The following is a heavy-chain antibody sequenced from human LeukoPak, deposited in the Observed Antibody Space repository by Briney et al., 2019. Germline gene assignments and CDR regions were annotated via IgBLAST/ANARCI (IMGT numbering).Heavy chain of an antibody. D-gene: IGHD4-17*01. J-gene: IGHJ4*02. V-gene: IGHV3-7*01. CDR2: IKEDGSEK. CDR3: ARDRTVTTSIDY. Sequence: GGSLRLSCTASGFTFSSYWMSWVRQAPGKGLEWVANIKEDGSEKYFVDSVKGRFTISRDNAKNSLYLQMNSLRAEDTAMYYCARDRTVTTSIDYWGQGTLVTVSS. CDR1: GFTFSSYW.